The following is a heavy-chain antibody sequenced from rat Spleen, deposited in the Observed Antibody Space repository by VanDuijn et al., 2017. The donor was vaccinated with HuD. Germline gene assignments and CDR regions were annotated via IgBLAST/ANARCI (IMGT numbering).Heavy chain of an antibody. CDR3: ASNGFLSFDY. CDR1: GFTFVDYD. D-gene: IGHD1-3*01. V-gene: IGHV5-25*01. CDR2: INTGGDIT. J-gene: IGHJ2*01. Sequence: EVQLVESGGGLVQPGGSLKLSCAASGFTFVDYDMAWVRQTPTKGLEWIASINTGGDITYYRDSVKGRFTISRDNAKSTLYLQMDSLRSEDTAIYYCASNGFLSFDYWGQGVMVTVSS.